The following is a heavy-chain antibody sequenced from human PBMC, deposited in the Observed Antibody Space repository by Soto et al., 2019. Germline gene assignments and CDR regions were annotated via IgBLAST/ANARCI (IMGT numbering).Heavy chain of an antibody. J-gene: IGHJ3*02. CDR1: GYPVTAYY. Sequence: QLHLVQSGAVVKKPGASVTVSCSASGYPVTAYYMHWVRQAPGRGLEWMGGINPATGAAKYTQTFQCRFTMARDTSTSTVCMELSGLTSEDTAVFYCARGGGVGVAGSAAFDMWGQGTLVTVSS. V-gene: IGHV1-2*02. CDR2: INPATGAA. D-gene: IGHD3-3*01. CDR3: ARGGGVGVAGSAAFDM.